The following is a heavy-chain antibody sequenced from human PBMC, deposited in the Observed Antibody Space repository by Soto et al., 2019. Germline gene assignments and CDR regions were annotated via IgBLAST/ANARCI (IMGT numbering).Heavy chain of an antibody. J-gene: IGHJ6*02. Sequence: QITLKESGPTLVKPTQTLTLTCTFSGFSLSTSGVGVGWIRQPPGKALEWLALIYWDDDKRYSPSLRSRLTINKDTSKNQVVLTMTNMDPVDTATYYCIQRRFGGDCLQSYASHYYYGMDVWGQGTTVTVSS. CDR1: GFSLSTSGVG. CDR3: IQRRFGGDCLQSYASHYYYGMDV. V-gene: IGHV2-5*02. CDR2: IYWDDDK. D-gene: IGHD2-21*02.